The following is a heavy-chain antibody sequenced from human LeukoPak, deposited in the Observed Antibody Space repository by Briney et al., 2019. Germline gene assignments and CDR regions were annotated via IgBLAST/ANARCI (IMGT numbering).Heavy chain of an antibody. J-gene: IGHJ4*02. CDR2: IRYDGSNK. CDR1: GFTFSSYG. D-gene: IGHD1-26*01. Sequence: PGGSLRLSCAASGFTFSSYGKHWVRQAPGKGLEWVAFIRYDGSNKYYADSVKGRFTISRDNSKNTLYLQMNSLRAEDTAVYYCARDRSGAYSAAGRFVYWGRGTLVTVSS. CDR3: ARDRSGAYSAAGRFVY. V-gene: IGHV3-30*02.